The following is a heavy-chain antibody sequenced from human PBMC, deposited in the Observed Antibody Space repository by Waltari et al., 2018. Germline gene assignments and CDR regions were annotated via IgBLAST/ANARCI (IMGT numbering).Heavy chain of an antibody. J-gene: IGHJ4*02. Sequence: QVQLQQSGPGLVKPSQTLSLTCAISGDIVSSNSAAWNWIRQSPSRGLEWLGRTNYRSKGYNDYEVSVKSRITINPDTSKNQFSLQLNSVTPEDTAVYYCAMIAVAGTGEPNDYWGQGTLVTVSS. CDR3: AMIAVAGTGEPNDY. CDR1: GDIVSSNSAA. V-gene: IGHV6-1*01. CDR2: TNYRSKGYN. D-gene: IGHD6-19*01.